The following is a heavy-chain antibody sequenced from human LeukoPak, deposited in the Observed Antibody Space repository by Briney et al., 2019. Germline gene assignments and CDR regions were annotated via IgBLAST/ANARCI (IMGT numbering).Heavy chain of an antibody. V-gene: IGHV4-34*01. Sequence: SETLSLTCTVSAVSINSFYWSWIRQPPGKGLEWIGEINHSGSTNYNPSLKSRVTISVDTSKNQFSLKLSSVTAADTAVYYCARLFYWGQGTLVTVSS. CDR1: AVSINSFY. D-gene: IGHD2-21*01. J-gene: IGHJ4*02. CDR2: INHSGST. CDR3: ARLFY.